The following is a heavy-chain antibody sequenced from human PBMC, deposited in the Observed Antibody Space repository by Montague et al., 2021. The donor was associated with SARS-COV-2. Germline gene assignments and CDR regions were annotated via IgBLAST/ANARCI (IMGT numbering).Heavy chain of an antibody. Sequence: SLRLSCAATGFAVNSNYMTWVRQAPGKGLEWVSVIYSGGTTYYANSVXXRFTISRDSSKNTVHLQMNSLRVDDTAVYYCARRLEERLPYYYYGLDVWGQGTTVTVS. CDR2: IYSGGTT. V-gene: IGHV3-66*01. CDR1: GFAVNSNY. J-gene: IGHJ6*02. D-gene: IGHD1/OR15-1a*01. CDR3: ARRLEERLPYYYYGLDV.